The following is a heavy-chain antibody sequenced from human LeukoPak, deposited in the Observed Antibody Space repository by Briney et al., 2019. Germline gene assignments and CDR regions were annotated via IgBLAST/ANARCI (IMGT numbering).Heavy chain of an antibody. CDR3: ASPPRGYSHHFDY. V-gene: IGHV3-23*01. J-gene: IGHJ4*02. D-gene: IGHD5-18*01. Sequence: TGGSLRLSCAASGFTFSSYGMSWVRQAPGKGLEWVSAISGSGGSTYYADSVKGRVTISRDNSKNTLYLQMNSLRAEDTAVYYCASPPRGYSHHFDYWGQGTLVTVSS. CDR2: ISGSGGST. CDR1: GFTFSSYG.